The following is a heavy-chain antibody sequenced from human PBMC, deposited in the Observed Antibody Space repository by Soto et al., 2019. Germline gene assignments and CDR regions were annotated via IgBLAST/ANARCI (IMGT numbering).Heavy chain of an antibody. V-gene: IGHV4-61*01. J-gene: IGHJ6*02. CDR1: GGSVSSGSYY. CDR2: IYYSGST. CDR3: ARDREVVAATSIYYGMDV. Sequence: PSETLSLTCTVSGGSVSSGSYYWSWIRQPPGKGLEWFGYIYYSGSTNYNPSLKSRVTISVDTSKNQFSLKLSSVTAADTAVYYCARDREVVAATSIYYGMDVWGQGTTVTVSS. D-gene: IGHD2-15*01.